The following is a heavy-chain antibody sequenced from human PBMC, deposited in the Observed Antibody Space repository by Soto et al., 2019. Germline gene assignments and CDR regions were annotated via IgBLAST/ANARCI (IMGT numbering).Heavy chain of an antibody. CDR3: ARDSSSWYVLDY. Sequence: GGSLRLSCAASGFTFSSCGMHWVRQAPGKGLEWVAVIWYDGSNKYYADSVKGRFTISRDNSKNTLYLQMNSLRAEDTAVYYCARDSSSWYVLDYWGQGTLVTVSS. CDR1: GFTFSSCG. V-gene: IGHV3-33*01. CDR2: IWYDGSNK. J-gene: IGHJ4*02. D-gene: IGHD6-13*01.